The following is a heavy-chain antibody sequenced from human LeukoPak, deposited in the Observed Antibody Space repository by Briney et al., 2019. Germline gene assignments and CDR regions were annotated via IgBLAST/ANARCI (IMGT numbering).Heavy chain of an antibody. J-gene: IGHJ6*03. CDR3: ARKGGEYLYYYYYMDV. Sequence: SETLSLTCTVSGGSISSSSYYWGWIRQPPGKGLEWIGSIYYSGSTYYNPSLKSRVTISVDTSKNQFSLKLSSVTAADTAVYYCARKGGEYLYYYYYMDVWGKGTTVTVSS. D-gene: IGHD3-10*01. CDR2: IYYSGST. CDR1: GGSISSSSYY. V-gene: IGHV4-39*01.